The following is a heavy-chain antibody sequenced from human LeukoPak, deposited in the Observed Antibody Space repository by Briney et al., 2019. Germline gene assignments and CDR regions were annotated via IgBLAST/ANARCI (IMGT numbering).Heavy chain of an antibody. Sequence: ASVKVSCKASGYTFTGYYMHWVRQAPGQGLEWMGWINPNSGNTGYAQKFQGRVTMTRNTSISTAYMELSSLRSEDTAVYYCARGLGWGARFYYYWGQGTLVTVSS. J-gene: IGHJ4*02. CDR1: GYTFTGYY. V-gene: IGHV1-8*02. CDR2: INPNSGNT. D-gene: IGHD1-26*01. CDR3: ARGLGWGARFYYY.